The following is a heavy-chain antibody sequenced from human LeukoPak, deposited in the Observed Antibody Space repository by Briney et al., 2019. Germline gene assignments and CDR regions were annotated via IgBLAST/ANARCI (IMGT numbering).Heavy chain of an antibody. CDR3: ARLDYDFWRGNHDY. D-gene: IGHD3-3*01. J-gene: IGHJ4*02. V-gene: IGHV4-59*08. Sequence: PSETLSLTCTVSGESMSGFYWNWIRQSPGKGLEWIGYMHYTGSTNYNPSLKSRVTISIDTSKNQFSLKLSSVTASDTAVYYCARLDYDFWRGNHDYWGQGTLVTVSS. CDR2: MHYTGST. CDR1: GESMSGFY.